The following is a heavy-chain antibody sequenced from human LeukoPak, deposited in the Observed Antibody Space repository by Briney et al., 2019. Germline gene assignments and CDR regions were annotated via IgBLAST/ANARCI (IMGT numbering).Heavy chain of an antibody. CDR3: ARGFREVRGVINNWFDP. CDR1: GFTFSSYE. V-gene: IGHV3-48*03. Sequence: PGGSLRLSCAASGFTFSSYEMNWVRQPPGKGLEWVSYISSSGSTKYYADSVKGRFTISRDNAKNSLYLQMNSLRAEDTAVYYCARGFREVRGVINNWFDPWGQGTLVTVSS. J-gene: IGHJ5*02. CDR2: ISSSGSTK. D-gene: IGHD3-10*01.